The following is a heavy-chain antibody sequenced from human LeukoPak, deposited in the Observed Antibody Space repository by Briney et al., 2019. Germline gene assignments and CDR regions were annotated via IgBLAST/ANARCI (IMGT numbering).Heavy chain of an antibody. CDR3: AKDSGEQWLEKLLDY. Sequence: PGGSLRLSCAASGFTFDEYGMSWVRQAPGKGLEWVSGTNWNGGSTGYVDSVKGRFIISRDNAKNSLYLQMNSLRAEDTALYYCAKDSGEQWLEKLLDYWGQGTLVTVSS. V-gene: IGHV3-20*04. CDR2: TNWNGGST. D-gene: IGHD6-19*01. CDR1: GFTFDEYG. J-gene: IGHJ4*02.